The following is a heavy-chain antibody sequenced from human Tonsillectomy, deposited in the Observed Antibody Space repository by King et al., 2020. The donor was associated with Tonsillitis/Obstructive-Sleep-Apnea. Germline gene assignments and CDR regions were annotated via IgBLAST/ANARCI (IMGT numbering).Heavy chain of an antibody. Sequence: VQLVESGGGVVQPGRSLRLSCAASGFTFSSYAMHWVRQAPGKGLEWVAVISYDGSNKYYADSVKGRFTISRDNSKNTLYLQMNSLRAEDTAVYYCARGGDIVVVPAAHFDYWGQGTLVTVSS. CDR2: ISYDGSNK. D-gene: IGHD2-2*01. CDR3: ARGGDIVVVPAAHFDY. V-gene: IGHV3-30*04. CDR1: GFTFSSYA. J-gene: IGHJ4*02.